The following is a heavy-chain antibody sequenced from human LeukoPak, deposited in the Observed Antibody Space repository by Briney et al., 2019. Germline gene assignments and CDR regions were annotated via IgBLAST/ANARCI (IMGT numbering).Heavy chain of an antibody. CDR2: IIPIFGTA. J-gene: IGHJ3*02. CDR1: GYTFTGYY. V-gene: IGHV1-69*05. D-gene: IGHD3-9*01. Sequence: ASVKVSCKASGYTFTGYYMHWVRQAPGQGLEWMGRIIPIFGTANYAQKFQGRVTITTDESTSTAYMELSSLRSEDTAVYYCARDQHYFDWLLSDAFDIWGQGTMVTVSS. CDR3: ARDQHYFDWLLSDAFDI.